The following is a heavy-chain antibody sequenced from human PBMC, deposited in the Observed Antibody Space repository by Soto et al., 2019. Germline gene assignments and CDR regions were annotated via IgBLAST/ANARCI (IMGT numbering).Heavy chain of an antibody. CDR2: INHSGST. D-gene: IGHD6-13*01. V-gene: IGHV4-34*01. CDR1: GGSFRGYY. CDR3: ARGGAGGLIATAVPRGY. J-gene: IGHJ4*02. Sequence: QVQLQQWGAGLLKPSETMALTCAVYGGSFRGYYWIWIRQPPGKGLEWIGEINHSGSTNYNPSLKSRVTISVDTSKNQFSLKLSSVTAADTAVYYCARGGAGGLIATAVPRGYWGQGTLVTVSS.